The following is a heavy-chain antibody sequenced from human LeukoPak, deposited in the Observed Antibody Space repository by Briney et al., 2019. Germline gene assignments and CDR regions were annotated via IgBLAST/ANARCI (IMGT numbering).Heavy chain of an antibody. CDR1: GDCINRGGYY. Sequence: SQTVSLTCTVSGDCINRGGYYWTWIRQHPGRALEWIGYIYYSETTYYNPSLRSRLTLSLDTSKNQFSLTLNSVTAADTAVYYCASQANFYDSSGYFRPWGQGTLVTVSS. CDR3: ASQANFYDSSGYFRP. CDR2: IYYSETT. D-gene: IGHD3-22*01. J-gene: IGHJ1*01. V-gene: IGHV4-31*03.